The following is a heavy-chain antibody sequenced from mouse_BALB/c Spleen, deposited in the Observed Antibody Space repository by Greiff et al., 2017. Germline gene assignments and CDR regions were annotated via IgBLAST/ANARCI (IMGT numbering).Heavy chain of an antibody. V-gene: IGHV5-6-5*01. CDR1: GFTFSSYA. CDR3: ARPYYYGSRGLYAMDY. D-gene: IGHD1-1*01. CDR2: ISSGGST. J-gene: IGHJ4*01. Sequence: EVQLVESGGGLVKPGGSLKLSCAASGFTFSSYAMSWVRQTPEKRLEWVASISSGGSTYYPDSVKGRFTISRDNARNILYLQMSSLRSEDTAMYYCARPYYYGSRGLYAMDYWGQGTSVTVSS.